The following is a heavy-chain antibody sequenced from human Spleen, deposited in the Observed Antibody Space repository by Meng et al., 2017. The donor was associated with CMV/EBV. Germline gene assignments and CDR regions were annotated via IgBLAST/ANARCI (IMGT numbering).Heavy chain of an antibody. CDR3: VYKRSYYYDGTDFYFDY. CDR1: FTLATGGVR. V-gene: IGHV2-5*01. J-gene: IGHJ4*02. CDR2: IYWNDDK. Sequence: FTLATGGVRGGWIRQPQGKSLEWLALIYWNDDKRFSPSMKNRLTITKDTSKNQVVLTMTAMDPVDTATYYCVYKRSYYYDGTDFYFDYWGQGTLVTVSS. D-gene: IGHD3-22*01.